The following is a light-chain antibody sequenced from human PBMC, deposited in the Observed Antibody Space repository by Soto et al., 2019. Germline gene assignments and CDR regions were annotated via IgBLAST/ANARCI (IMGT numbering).Light chain of an antibody. J-gene: IGKJ1*01. CDR2: AAS. V-gene: IGKV1-39*01. CDR1: QSISSY. CDR3: QQRYSTPPRT. Sequence: DIQMTQSPSSLSASVGYSSTITWRASQSISSYLNWYQQKPGKAPPLLLYAASSLQSGVPSTFSGRGSGTDFTLTTSSLQPEDFATYYCQQRYSTPPRTFGKGTKVDIK.